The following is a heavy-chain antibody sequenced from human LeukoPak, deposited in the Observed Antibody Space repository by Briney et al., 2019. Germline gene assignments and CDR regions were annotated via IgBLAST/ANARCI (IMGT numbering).Heavy chain of an antibody. Sequence: SVKVSCKASGYTFTSYGISRVRQAPGQGLEWMGRIIPILGIANYAQKFQGRVTITADKPTSTAYMELSSLRSEDTAVYYCARDYFGSYYDILTGYYLDYWGQGTLVTVSS. CDR1: GYTFTSYG. D-gene: IGHD3-9*01. CDR2: IIPILGIA. V-gene: IGHV1-69*04. CDR3: ARDYFGSYYDILTGYYLDY. J-gene: IGHJ4*02.